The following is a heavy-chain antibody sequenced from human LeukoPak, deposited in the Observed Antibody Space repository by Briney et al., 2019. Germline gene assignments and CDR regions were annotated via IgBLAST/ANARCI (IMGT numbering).Heavy chain of an antibody. D-gene: IGHD3-10*01. CDR2: ISYDGSNK. CDR3: TKDLYGSGSKSCGMDV. Sequence: GGSLRLSCAASGVTFRSYAMHWVRQAPGKGLEWVTDISYDGSNKYYADSVRGRFTISRDNSKNTLYLQMNSLGAEDTAVYCCTKDLYGSGSKSCGMDVWGEGTTVTVSS. CDR1: GVTFRSYA. J-gene: IGHJ6*04. V-gene: IGHV3-30*04.